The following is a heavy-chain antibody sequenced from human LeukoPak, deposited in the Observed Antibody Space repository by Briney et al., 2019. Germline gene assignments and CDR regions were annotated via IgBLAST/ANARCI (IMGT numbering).Heavy chain of an antibody. CDR1: GYSFTSHY. V-gene: IGHV1-2*06. CDR2: INPSGSST. J-gene: IGHJ4*02. CDR3: ARASPCGWCVPDIDY. Sequence: GASVKVSCKASGYSFTSHYMHWVRQAPGQGLEWMGLINPSGSSTLYAQKFQGRVTMTRDTSISTAYMELSRLRSDDTAVYYCARASPCGWCVPDIDYWGQGTLVTVSS. D-gene: IGHD2-2*01.